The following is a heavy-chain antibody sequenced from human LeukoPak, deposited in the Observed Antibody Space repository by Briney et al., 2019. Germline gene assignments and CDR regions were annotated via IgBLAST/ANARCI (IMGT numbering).Heavy chain of an antibody. CDR2: ISGSGGT. CDR3: ARSLTMVRAYDY. J-gene: IGHJ4*02. CDR1: GFTFSSYA. Sequence: GGSLRLSCAASGFTFSSYAMSWVRQAPGKGLEWVSGISGSGGTYYADSVKGRFTISRDNSKNTVYLQMNSLRTEDTAVYYCARSLTMVRAYDYWGQGTLVTVSS. D-gene: IGHD3-10*01. V-gene: IGHV3-23*01.